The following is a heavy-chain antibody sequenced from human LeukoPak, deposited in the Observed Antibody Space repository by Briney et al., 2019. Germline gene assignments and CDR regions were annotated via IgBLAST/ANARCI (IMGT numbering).Heavy chain of an antibody. V-gene: IGHV1-69*01. CDR2: IIPIFGTA. D-gene: IGHD6-13*01. J-gene: IGHJ6*03. CDR1: GGTFSSYA. CDR3: ARTTEAHSWRTRYYDYYMDV. Sequence: SVKVSCKASGGTFSSYAISWVRQAPGQGLEWMGGIIPIFGTANYAQKFQGRVTITADESTSTAYMELSSLRSEDTAVYYCARTTEAHSWRTRYYDYYMDVWGKGTTVTVSS.